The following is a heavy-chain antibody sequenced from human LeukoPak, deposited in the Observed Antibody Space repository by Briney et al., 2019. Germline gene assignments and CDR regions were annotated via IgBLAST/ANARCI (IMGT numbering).Heavy chain of an antibody. Sequence: PSETLSLTCTVSGGSISSNYWSWIRQPAGKGLEWIGRIYSSGSTNYNPSLKSRVTMSVDTSKNQFSLKLSSVTAADTAVHYCARDLYYYDSGASAFDIWGQGTMVTASS. V-gene: IGHV4-4*07. CDR1: GGSISSNY. J-gene: IGHJ3*02. CDR2: IYSSGST. CDR3: ARDLYYYDSGASAFDI. D-gene: IGHD3-22*01.